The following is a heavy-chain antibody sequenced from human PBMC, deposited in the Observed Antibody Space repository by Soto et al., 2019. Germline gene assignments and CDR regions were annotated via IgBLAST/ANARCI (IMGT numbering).Heavy chain of an antibody. Sequence: SGPTLVNPTQTLTLTCTFSGFSLSTSGVGVGWIRQPPGKALEWLALIYWNDDKRYSPSLKSRLTITKDTSKNQVVLTMTNMEPVDTATYYCAHRPGGGYCSGGSCYTYYYYYYGMDVWGQGTTVTVSS. CDR3: AHRPGGGYCSGGSCYTYYYYYYGMDV. J-gene: IGHJ6*02. CDR1: GFSLSTSGVG. CDR2: IYWNDDK. D-gene: IGHD2-15*01. V-gene: IGHV2-5*01.